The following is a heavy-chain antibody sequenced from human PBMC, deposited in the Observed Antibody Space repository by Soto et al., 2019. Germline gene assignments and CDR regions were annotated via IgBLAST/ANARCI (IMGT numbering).Heavy chain of an antibody. J-gene: IGHJ6*02. CDR3: ARDRANMWIQLNSYYYGMDV. Sequence: GGSLRHSCASCGFTFRSYAMLWVRKAPGKGLEWVAVISYDGSNKYYADSVKGRFTISRDNSKNTLYLQMNSLRAEDTAVYYCARDRANMWIQLNSYYYGMDVWGQGTTVTVSS. D-gene: IGHD5-18*01. CDR2: ISYDGSNK. V-gene: IGHV3-30-3*01. CDR1: GFTFRSYA.